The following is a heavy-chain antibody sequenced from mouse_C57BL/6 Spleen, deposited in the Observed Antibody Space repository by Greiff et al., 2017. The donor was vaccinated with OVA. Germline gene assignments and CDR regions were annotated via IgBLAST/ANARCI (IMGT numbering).Heavy chain of an antibody. J-gene: IGHJ1*03. V-gene: IGHV1-54*01. CDR3: ARRDYYGSSHWYFDV. CDR1: GYAFTNYL. D-gene: IGHD1-1*01. Sequence: QVQLKESGAELVRPGTSVKVSCKASGYAFTNYLIEWVKQRPGQGLEWIGVINPGSGGTNYNEKFKGKATLTADTSSSTAYMQLSSLTSEDSAVYFCARRDYYGSSHWYFDVWGTGTTVTVSS. CDR2: INPGSGGT.